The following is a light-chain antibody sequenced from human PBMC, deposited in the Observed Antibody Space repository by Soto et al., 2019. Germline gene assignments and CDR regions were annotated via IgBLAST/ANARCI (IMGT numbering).Light chain of an antibody. V-gene: IGKV1-5*01. CDR3: QRCKSHFT. J-gene: IGKJ3*01. Sequence: IQMTQSPSTLSASVGDRVTITCRASQSISKYLAWYQQKPGKAPKLLIYDASTLESGVPSRFSGSGSGADFTLTISSLQPDDSGTYYCQRCKSHFTFGPGTKVEIK. CDR2: DAS. CDR1: QSISKY.